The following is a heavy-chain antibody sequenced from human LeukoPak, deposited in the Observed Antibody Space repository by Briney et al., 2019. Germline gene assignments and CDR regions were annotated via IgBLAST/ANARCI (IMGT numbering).Heavy chain of an antibody. V-gene: IGHV1-69*06. CDR2: FNPIFGSA. CDR3: ARSGYCSGTSCYAEGLDY. J-gene: IGHJ4*02. CDR1: GDSFGTYG. D-gene: IGHD2-2*01. Sequence: SVKVSCKASGDSFGTYGITWVRQALGQGLEWMGGFNPIFGSAQYAQKFQGRVTITADKSTSTAYMELSSLRSEDTAVYYCARSGYCSGTSCYAEGLDYWGQGTLVTVSS.